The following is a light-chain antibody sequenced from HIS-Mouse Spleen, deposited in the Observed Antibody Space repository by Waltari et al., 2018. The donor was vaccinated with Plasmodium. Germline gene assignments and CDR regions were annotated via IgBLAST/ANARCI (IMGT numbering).Light chain of an antibody. CDR2: SNN. CDR3: AAWDDSLNGWV. CDR1: SSNIGSNT. Sequence: QSVLTQPPSASGTPGQRVTISCSGSSSNIGSNTVNWYQQLPGTAPKLPIYSNNRRPSGVPDLFSGSKSGTSASLAISGLQSEDEADYYCAAWDDSLNGWVFGGGTKLTVL. J-gene: IGLJ3*02. V-gene: IGLV1-44*01.